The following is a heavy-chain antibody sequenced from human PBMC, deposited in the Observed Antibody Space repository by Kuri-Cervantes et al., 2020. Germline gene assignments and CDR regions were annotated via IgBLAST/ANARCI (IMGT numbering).Heavy chain of an antibody. V-gene: IGHV4-34*01. CDR2: INHSGNT. CDR1: GGSFSDYY. Sequence: ESLKISCAVYGGSFSDYYWSWIRQPPEKGLEWIGEINHSGNTNYNPSLKSRVTISVDTSKNQFSLKLSSVTAADTAVYYCATSPGYYFYDYWGQGTLVTVSS. D-gene: IGHD3-22*01. J-gene: IGHJ4*02. CDR3: ATSPGYYFYDY.